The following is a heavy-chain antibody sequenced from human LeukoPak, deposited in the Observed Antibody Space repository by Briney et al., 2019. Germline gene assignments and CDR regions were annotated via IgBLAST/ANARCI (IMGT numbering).Heavy chain of an antibody. Sequence: PSETLSLTCAVSGGSISSGGYSWSRIRQPPGKGLEWIGYIYHSGSTYYNPSLKSRVTISVDRSKNQFSLKLSSVTAADTAAYYCVRAGAYDAFDIWGQGTMVTVSS. V-gene: IGHV4-30-2*01. CDR2: IYHSGST. CDR3: VRAGAYDAFDI. CDR1: GGSISSGGYS. J-gene: IGHJ3*02.